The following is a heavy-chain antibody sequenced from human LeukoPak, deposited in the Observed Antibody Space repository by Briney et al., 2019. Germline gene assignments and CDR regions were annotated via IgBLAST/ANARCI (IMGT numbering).Heavy chain of an antibody. CDR3: AREPFWEYGSGKTLDN. CDR2: ISYDGSNK. CDR1: GFTFSSYA. J-gene: IGHJ4*02. V-gene: IGHV3-30-3*01. D-gene: IGHD3-10*01. Sequence: PGGSLRLSCAASGFTFSSYAMHWVRQAPGKGLEWVAVISYDGSNKYYADSVKGRFTISRDNSKNTLYLQMNSLRAEDTAVYYCAREPFWEYGSGKTLDNWGRGTRVTVS.